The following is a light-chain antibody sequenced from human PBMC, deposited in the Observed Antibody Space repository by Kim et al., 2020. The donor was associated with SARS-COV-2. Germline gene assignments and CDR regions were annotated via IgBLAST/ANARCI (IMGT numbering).Light chain of an antibody. Sequence: SVSPGERVSPVCRASQSINSHLAWYQMKPGQAPRLFVYGVSTRATGIPARFSGSGSATEFTLTISSLQSEDFAVYYCQQYNNWPYTFGQGTKLEIK. J-gene: IGKJ2*01. CDR2: GVS. CDR1: QSINSH. V-gene: IGKV3-15*01. CDR3: QQYNNWPYT.